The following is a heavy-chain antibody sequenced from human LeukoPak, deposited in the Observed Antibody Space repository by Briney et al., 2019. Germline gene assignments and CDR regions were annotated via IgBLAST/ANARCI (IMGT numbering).Heavy chain of an antibody. Sequence: ASVKVSCKASGYTSTGYYMHWVRQAPGRGLEWMGWINPNSGGTNYAQKFQGRVTMTRDTSISTAYMELSRPRSDDTAVYYCAREGVGYSSGWYPGFDYWGQGTLVTVSS. D-gene: IGHD6-19*01. CDR3: AREGVGYSSGWYPGFDY. CDR1: GYTSTGYY. V-gene: IGHV1-2*02. CDR2: INPNSGGT. J-gene: IGHJ4*02.